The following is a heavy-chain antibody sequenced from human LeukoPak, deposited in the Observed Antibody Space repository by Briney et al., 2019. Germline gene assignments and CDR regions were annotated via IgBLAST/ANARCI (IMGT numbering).Heavy chain of an antibody. D-gene: IGHD3-22*01. J-gene: IGHJ4*02. CDR1: GFTFSSYE. V-gene: IGHV3-48*03. Sequence: PGGSLRLSCAASGFTFSSYEMNWVRQAPGKGLEWVSYISSSGSTIYYADSVKGRFTISRDNSKNTLYLQTNSLRAEDTAVYYCAKVDITMIVVVTHYFDYWGQGTLVTVSS. CDR2: ISSSGSTI. CDR3: AKVDITMIVVVTHYFDY.